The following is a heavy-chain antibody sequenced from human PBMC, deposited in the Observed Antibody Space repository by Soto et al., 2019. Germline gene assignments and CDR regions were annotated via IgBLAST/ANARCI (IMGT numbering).Heavy chain of an antibody. CDR1: GFTFSSYG. Sequence: GGSLRLSCAASGFTFSSYGMHWVRQAPGKGLEWAAVISYDGSNKYYADSVKGRFTISRDNSKNTLYLQMNSLRAEDTAVYYCAKEEDSSSSTPSDYWGQGTLVTVSS. D-gene: IGHD6-6*01. CDR3: AKEEDSSSSTPSDY. V-gene: IGHV3-30*18. CDR2: ISYDGSNK. J-gene: IGHJ4*02.